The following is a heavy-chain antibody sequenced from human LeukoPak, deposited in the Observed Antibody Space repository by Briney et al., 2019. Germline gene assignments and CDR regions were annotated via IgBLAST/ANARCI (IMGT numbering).Heavy chain of an antibody. V-gene: IGHV4-59*08. Sequence: NPSETLSLTCTVSGGSISSYYWSWIRQPPGKGLEWIGYISYSGTTNYNPSLKSRVAISVDPSKNQVSLKLSSVTAADTAVYYCASSGGGSNYYYYGMDVWGPGTTVTAAS. CDR3: ASSGGGSNYYYYGMDV. CDR1: GGSISSYY. J-gene: IGHJ6*02. CDR2: ISYSGTT. D-gene: IGHD2-15*01.